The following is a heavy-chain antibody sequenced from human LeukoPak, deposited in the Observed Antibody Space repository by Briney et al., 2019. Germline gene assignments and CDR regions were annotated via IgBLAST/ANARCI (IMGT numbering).Heavy chain of an antibody. CDR3: ARSAYSYGHYWYFDL. Sequence: SETLSLTCTVSGGSISSYSWTWIRQPPGKGLEWIGYIYNSGSTNYNPSLKSRVTISVDTSKKQFSLKLSSVTAADTAVYYCARSAYSYGHYWYFDLWGRGTLVTVSS. CDR1: GGSISSYS. D-gene: IGHD5-18*01. CDR2: IYNSGST. J-gene: IGHJ2*01. V-gene: IGHV4-59*01.